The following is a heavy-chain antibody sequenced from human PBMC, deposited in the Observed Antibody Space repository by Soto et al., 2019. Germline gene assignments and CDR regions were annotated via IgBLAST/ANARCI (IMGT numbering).Heavy chain of an antibody. D-gene: IGHD6-13*01. Sequence: PSETLSLTCTVSGGSVSSSSYYWAWLRQPPGKGLEWIGYIYYSGTTNYNPSLKSRVTISVDTSKNQFSLKLSSVTAADTAVYYCASSGSRAAAGRIDYWGQGTLVTVSS. CDR2: IYYSGTT. J-gene: IGHJ4*02. CDR1: GGSVSSSSYY. V-gene: IGHV4-61*05. CDR3: ASSGSRAAAGRIDY.